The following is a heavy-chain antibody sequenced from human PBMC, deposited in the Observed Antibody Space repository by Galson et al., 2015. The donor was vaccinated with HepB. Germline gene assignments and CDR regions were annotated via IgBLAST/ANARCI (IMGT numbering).Heavy chain of an antibody. CDR1: GASIGTGVYY. Sequence: TLSLTCTVSGASIGTGVYYWSWIRQPPGKGLEWIGYIYYSGSTYYNPSLKSRVTISVDTSKNQFSLRLSSVTAADTAVYYCASLYDTSGYFVWFDPWGQGTLVTISS. J-gene: IGHJ5*02. D-gene: IGHD3-22*01. V-gene: IGHV4-30-4*01. CDR2: IYYSGST. CDR3: ASLYDTSGYFVWFDP.